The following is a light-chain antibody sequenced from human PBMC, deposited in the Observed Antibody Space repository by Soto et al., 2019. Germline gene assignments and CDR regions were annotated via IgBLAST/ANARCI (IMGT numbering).Light chain of an antibody. V-gene: IGKV3-20*01. CDR1: QSVSSSY. CDR2: GAS. J-gene: IGKJ1*01. CDR3: HQYGSSRT. Sequence: DIVLTQSPGTLSLSPGERATLSCRASQSVSSSYLAWYQQKPGQAPRLLMYGASSRATGIPDRFSGSGSGTDFTLTISRLEPEDFAVYYCHQYGSSRTFGQGTKMDIK.